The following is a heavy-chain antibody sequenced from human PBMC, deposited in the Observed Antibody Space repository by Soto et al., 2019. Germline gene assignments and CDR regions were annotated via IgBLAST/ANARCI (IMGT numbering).Heavy chain of an antibody. D-gene: IGHD2-15*01. CDR1: NDSXSSHL. CDR3: AGASSRVSSVVADY. Sequence: VACKASNDSXSSHLIPCVRQAPGEGLEWIGIINPCHNSAIYSKKFQGRLTLTSDMPSRRVYMQLSNLMSNDTAVYYCAGASSRVSSVVADYWGQGTLVTVSS. J-gene: IGHJ4*02. V-gene: IGHV1-46*01. CDR2: INPCHNSA.